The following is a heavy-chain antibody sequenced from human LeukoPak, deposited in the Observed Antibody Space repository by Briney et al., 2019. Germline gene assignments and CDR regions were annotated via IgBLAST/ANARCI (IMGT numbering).Heavy chain of an antibody. Sequence: SVKVSCRASGGTFSSYAISWVRQAPGQGLEWMGGIIPIFGTANYAQKFQGRVTITTDESTSTAYMELSSLRSEDTAVYYCAREKIAVAGYFDYWGQGTLVTVSS. CDR3: AREKIAVAGYFDY. CDR2: IIPIFGTA. J-gene: IGHJ4*02. CDR1: GGTFSSYA. V-gene: IGHV1-69*05. D-gene: IGHD6-19*01.